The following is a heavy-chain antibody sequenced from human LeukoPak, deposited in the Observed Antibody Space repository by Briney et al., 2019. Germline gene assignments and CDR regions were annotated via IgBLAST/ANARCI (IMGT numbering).Heavy chain of an antibody. V-gene: IGHV4-34*01. CDR3: ATSPRGTEYFHH. D-gene: IGHD3-10*01. CDR2: INHSGST. Sequence: SETLSLTCAVYGGSFSGYYWSWIRQPPGKGLEWIGEINHSGSTNYNPSLRGRVTISADTSKNQFSVKLSSVTAADTAVYYCATSPRGTEYFHHWGQGTLVTVSS. J-gene: IGHJ1*01. CDR1: GGSFSGYY.